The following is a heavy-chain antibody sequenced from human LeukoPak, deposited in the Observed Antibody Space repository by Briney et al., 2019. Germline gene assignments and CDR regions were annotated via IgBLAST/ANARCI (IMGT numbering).Heavy chain of an antibody. CDR3: AKDVTMVRGVDDY. D-gene: IGHD3-10*01. CDR1: GFTFSSYA. Sequence: PGGSLRLSCAASGFTFSSYAMSWVRQAPGKGLEWVSAVSGSGGSTYYADSVKGRFTISRDNSENTLYLQMNSLRAEDTAVYYCAKDVTMVRGVDDYWGQGTLVTVSS. V-gene: IGHV3-23*01. J-gene: IGHJ4*02. CDR2: VSGSGGST.